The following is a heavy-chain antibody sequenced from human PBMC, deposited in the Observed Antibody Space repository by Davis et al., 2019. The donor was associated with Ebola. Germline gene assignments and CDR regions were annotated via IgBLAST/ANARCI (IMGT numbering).Heavy chain of an antibody. Sequence: GGSLRLSCAASGFTLTGYGMQWVRQAPGKGLEWVAYLRYDGITKEYGDSVRGRFTISRDNSRNVLYLQMNGLRAEDTALYYCTAYDSTFRNYWGQGTLVTVSS. CDR3: TAYDSTFRNY. J-gene: IGHJ4*02. CDR1: GFTLTGYG. D-gene: IGHD3-22*01. CDR2: LRYDGITK. V-gene: IGHV3-30*02.